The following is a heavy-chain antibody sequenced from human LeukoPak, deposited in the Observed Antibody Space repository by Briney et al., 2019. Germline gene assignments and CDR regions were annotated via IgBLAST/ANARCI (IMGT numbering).Heavy chain of an antibody. J-gene: IGHJ4*02. D-gene: IGHD5-12*01. CDR3: ARDSGLSGYDLLDY. V-gene: IGHV3-7*01. CDR1: GFTFSTYW. Sequence: GGSLRLSCVASGFTFSTYWMTWVRQAPGKGLEWVANIKHDGSERYHVDSVKGRSTISRDNAKNSVYLQMSSLRAEDTAVYYCARDSGLSGYDLLDYWGQGTLVTVSS. CDR2: IKHDGSER.